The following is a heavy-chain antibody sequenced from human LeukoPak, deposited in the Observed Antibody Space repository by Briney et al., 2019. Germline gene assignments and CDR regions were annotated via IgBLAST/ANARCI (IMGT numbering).Heavy chain of an antibody. CDR3: ANPDSSGFYFSIRLDF. CDR1: GFTFSSYA. Sequence: PGGSLRLSCTASGFTFSSYAMSWVRQAPGKGLEWVSVMSGSGGSTYYADSVKGRFTVSRDNSKNTLYLQMNSLRAEDTAVYYCANPDSSGFYFSIRLDFWGQGTLVTVSS. D-gene: IGHD3-22*01. CDR2: MSGSGGST. V-gene: IGHV3-23*01. J-gene: IGHJ4*02.